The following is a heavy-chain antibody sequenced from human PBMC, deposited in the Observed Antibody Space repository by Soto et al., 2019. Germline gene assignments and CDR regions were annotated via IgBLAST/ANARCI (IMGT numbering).Heavy chain of an antibody. CDR1: GGSISSGGYS. Sequence: SETLSLTCAVSGGSISSGGYSWSWIRQPPGKGLEWIGYIYHSGSTYYNPSLKSRVTISVDRSKNQFSLKLSSVTAADTAVYYCARGDYYYYYGMDVWGQGTTVTVSS. CDR3: ARGDYYYYYGMDV. J-gene: IGHJ6*02. CDR2: IYHSGST. V-gene: IGHV4-30-2*01.